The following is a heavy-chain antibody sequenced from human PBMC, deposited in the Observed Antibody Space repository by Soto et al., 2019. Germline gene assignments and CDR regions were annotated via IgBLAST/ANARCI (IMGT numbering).Heavy chain of an antibody. CDR3: ARGGGIVGATYYFDY. J-gene: IGHJ4*02. CDR1: GGSISSYY. Sequence: PSETLSLTCTVSGGSISSYYWSWIRQPPGKGLEWIGYIYYSGSTNYNPSLRSRVTISVDTSKNQFSLKLSSVTAADTAVYYCARGGGIVGATYYFDYWGQGTLVTVS. CDR2: IYYSGST. V-gene: IGHV4-59*01. D-gene: IGHD1-26*01.